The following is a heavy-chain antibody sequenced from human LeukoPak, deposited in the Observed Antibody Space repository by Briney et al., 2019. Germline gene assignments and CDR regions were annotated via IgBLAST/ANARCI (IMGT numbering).Heavy chain of an antibody. CDR2: IYYSGST. CDR1: GGSISSYY. D-gene: IGHD5-12*01. J-gene: IGHJ4*02. V-gene: IGHV4-59*01. CDR3: ARGRGYVHGGY. Sequence: SETLSLTCTVSGGSISSYYWNWIRQPPGKGLEWIRYIYYSGSTNYTPSRKNRVTISVHTSKNQFALKLGSVTAADTAVYSCARGRGYVHGGYWGQGTLVTVSS.